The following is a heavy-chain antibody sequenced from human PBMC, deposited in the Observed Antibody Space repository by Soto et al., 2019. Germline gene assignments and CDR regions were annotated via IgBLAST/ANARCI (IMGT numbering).Heavy chain of an antibody. J-gene: IGHJ5*02. V-gene: IGHV1-3*04. D-gene: IGHD1-20*01. Sequence: ASVKVCCKASGYTFTNNVIHWLRQAPGQTLEWMGWIHTAKGNTKYSQKFEARVTLTRDTAASTAYMELNSLRSDDTAVYYCARDPIWTYTWNHARLNYLDPWGQGTLVTVSS. CDR2: IHTAKGNT. CDR1: GYTFTNNV. CDR3: ARDPIWTYTWNHARLNYLDP.